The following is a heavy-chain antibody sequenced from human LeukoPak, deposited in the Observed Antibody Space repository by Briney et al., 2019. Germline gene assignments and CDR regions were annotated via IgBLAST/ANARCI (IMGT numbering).Heavy chain of an antibody. CDR3: ARDLYQAAGTPNYYGMDV. Sequence: GASVKVSCKASGYTFTSYAMRWVRQAPGQRLEWMGWISAYNGNTNYAQKLQGRVTMTTDTSTSTAYMELRSLRSDDTAVYYCARDLYQAAGTPNYYGMDVWGQGTTVTVSS. D-gene: IGHD6-13*01. CDR1: GYTFTSYA. CDR2: ISAYNGNT. J-gene: IGHJ6*02. V-gene: IGHV1-18*01.